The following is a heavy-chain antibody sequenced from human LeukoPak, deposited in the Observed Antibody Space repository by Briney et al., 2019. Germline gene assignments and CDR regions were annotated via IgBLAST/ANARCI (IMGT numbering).Heavy chain of an antibody. V-gene: IGHV4-4*02. J-gene: IGHJ5*02. CDR1: GGSISSSNW. Sequence: SETLSLTCAVSGGSISSSNWWSWVRQPPGKGLEWIGEIYHSGSTYYNPSLKSRVTISVDTSKNQFSLKLSSVTAADTAVYYCASSSGWYRDWFDPWGQGTLVTVSS. CDR3: ASSSGWYRDWFDP. D-gene: IGHD6-19*01. CDR2: IYHSGST.